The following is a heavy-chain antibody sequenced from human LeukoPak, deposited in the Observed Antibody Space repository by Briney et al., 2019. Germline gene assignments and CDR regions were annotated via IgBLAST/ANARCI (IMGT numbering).Heavy chain of an antibody. CDR2: FDPEDGET. CDR3: ARAREDTAMVDIDY. CDR1: GYTLTELS. D-gene: IGHD5-18*01. V-gene: IGHV1-24*01. J-gene: IGHJ4*02. Sequence: ASVKVSSKVSGYTLTELSRHWVRQAPGKGLEWMGGFDPEDGETIYAQKFQGRVTMTEDTSTDTAYMELSSLRSEDTAVYYCARAREDTAMVDIDYWGQGTLVTVSS.